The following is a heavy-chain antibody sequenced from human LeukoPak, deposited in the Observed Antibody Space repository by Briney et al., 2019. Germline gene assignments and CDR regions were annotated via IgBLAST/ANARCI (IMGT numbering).Heavy chain of an antibody. J-gene: IGHJ4*02. V-gene: IGHV3-23*01. CDR3: AKDRNGWPTNFGS. CDR1: GFTFSTYA. Sequence: GGSLRLSCAASGFTFSTYAVNWVRQAPGKGLERVSAISSSGGTTYYADSVKGRFSISRDNSKNTLYLQMNSLRAEDTAVYYCAKDRNGWPTNFGSWGQGTLVTVSA. D-gene: IGHD6-19*01. CDR2: ISSSGGTT.